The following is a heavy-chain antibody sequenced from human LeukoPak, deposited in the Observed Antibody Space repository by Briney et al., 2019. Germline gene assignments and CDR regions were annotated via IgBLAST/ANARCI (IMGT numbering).Heavy chain of an antibody. CDR2: TRHSDSNT. CDR3: AKRGNPTVGHHYLDV. V-gene: IGHV3-23*05. Sequence: AGSLRLSCAASGFTFSSFDMSWVSQVPGSGLEWVSSTRHSDSNTYYADSVMGRFTISRDNSKNTLYLQMNSLSAEDTAVYYCAKRGNPTVGHHYLDVWGKGTTVSVSS. CDR1: GFTFSSFD. J-gene: IGHJ6*03. D-gene: IGHD1-1*01.